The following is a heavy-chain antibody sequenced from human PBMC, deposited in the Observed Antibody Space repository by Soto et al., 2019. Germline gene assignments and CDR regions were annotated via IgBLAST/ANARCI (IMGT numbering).Heavy chain of an antibody. J-gene: IGHJ3*01. V-gene: IGHV2-5*02. CDR1: GFSLTTSGVG. CDR3: ARNRFGGCVCAFDV. Sequence: QITLKESGPTLVKPTQTLTLTCTFSGFSLTTSGVGVGWIRQPPGKALEWVALIYGDGDKRYSPSLKSRLTSTKDTSKIQVVFTMTSMDPVDTATYYCARNRFGGCVCAFDVWGQGTMVTVSS. D-gene: IGHD6-19*01. CDR2: IYGDGDK.